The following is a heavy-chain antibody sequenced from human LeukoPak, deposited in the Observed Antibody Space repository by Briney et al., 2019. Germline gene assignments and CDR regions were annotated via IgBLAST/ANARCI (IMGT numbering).Heavy chain of an antibody. V-gene: IGHV3-23*01. Sequence: GGSLRLSCEASGFTFSSYTMSWVRQAPGKGLEWVSSITTSDGNTYYADSVKGRFTVSIDNSKNTLFLQMNSLRAEDTAVYYCAKDGGLWVSAHWGDSWGRGTLVTVSS. CDR2: ITTSDGNT. CDR1: GFTFSSYT. D-gene: IGHD7-27*01. J-gene: IGHJ4*02. CDR3: AKDGGLWVSAHWGDS.